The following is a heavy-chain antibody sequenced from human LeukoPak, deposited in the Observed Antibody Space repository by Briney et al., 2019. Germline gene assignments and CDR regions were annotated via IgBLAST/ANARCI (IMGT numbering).Heavy chain of an antibody. CDR2: ISAYNGNT. V-gene: IGHV1-18*01. CDR1: GYTFTSYG. J-gene: IGHJ4*02. D-gene: IGHD2-2*01. CDR3: ARARLSYCSSTSCSSARYFDY. Sequence: ASVKVSCKASGYTFTSYGISWVRQAPGQGLEWMGWISAYNGNTNYAQKLQGRVTMTTDTSTSTAYMELRSLRSDDTAVYYCARARLSYCSSTSCSSARYFDYWGQGTLVTVSS.